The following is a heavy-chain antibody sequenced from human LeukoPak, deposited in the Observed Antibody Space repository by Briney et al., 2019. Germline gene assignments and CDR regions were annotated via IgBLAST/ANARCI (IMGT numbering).Heavy chain of an antibody. Sequence: GGSLRLSCATSGFNFWNFVVNWVRQAPGKGLEWVSAISGKGDETHYRDSVKGRFTISKDSGDDTVYLEMNNLTVEDTAVYYCAKTQNWNYISYYYYYMDVWGKGTAVTVSS. J-gene: IGHJ6*03. V-gene: IGHV3-23*01. CDR1: GFNFWNFV. CDR2: ISGKGDET. CDR3: AKTQNWNYISYYYYYMDV. D-gene: IGHD1-7*01.